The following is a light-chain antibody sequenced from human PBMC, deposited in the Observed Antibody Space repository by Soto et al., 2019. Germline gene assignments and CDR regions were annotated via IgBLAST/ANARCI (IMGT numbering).Light chain of an antibody. J-gene: IGKJ3*01. CDR1: QSLLHSNGYNF. V-gene: IGKV2-28*01. CDR3: VQTLQTPLLT. Sequence: DIVLTQSPLSLPVTPGEPASISCRSSQSLLHSNGYNFLDWYLQKPGQSPHLLIYLGSYRASGVPDRFSGSGSGTYFTLKSSRVEAEDVGVYYCVQTLQTPLLTFGPGTTVDIK. CDR2: LGS.